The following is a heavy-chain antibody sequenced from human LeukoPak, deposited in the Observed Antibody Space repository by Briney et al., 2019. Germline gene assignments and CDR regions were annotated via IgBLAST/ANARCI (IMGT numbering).Heavy chain of an antibody. V-gene: IGHV4-39*01. D-gene: IGHD5-24*01. CDR2: IYYSGST. CDR1: GGSISSSVYY. CDR3: ARFRDGHIFLDY. J-gene: IGHJ4*02. Sequence: SETLSLTCTVSGGSISSSVYYWGWIRQPPGKGLEWIGTIYYSGSTYYNPSLKSRVTISVDTSKNQFSLNLSSVTAADTALYYCARFRDGHIFLDYWGQGTLVTVSS.